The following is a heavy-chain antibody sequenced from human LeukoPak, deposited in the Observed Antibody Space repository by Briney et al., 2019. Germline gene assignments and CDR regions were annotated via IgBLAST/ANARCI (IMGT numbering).Heavy chain of an antibody. V-gene: IGHV5-51*01. CDR2: IHPGDSDT. D-gene: IGHD6-13*01. J-gene: IGHJ4*02. CDR1: GYSFINYW. Sequence: GESLKISCKGSGYSFINYWIVWVRQMPGKGLEWVGTIHPGDSDTRYSPSFEGQVTISTDNSISTAYLQWNSLKASDTAMYYCARFGYTSSLDYRGQGTLVTVSS. CDR3: ARFGYTSSLDY.